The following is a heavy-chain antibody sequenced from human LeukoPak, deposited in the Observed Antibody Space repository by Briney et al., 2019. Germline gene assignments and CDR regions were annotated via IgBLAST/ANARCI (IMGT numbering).Heavy chain of an antibody. Sequence: EASVKVSCKASGGTFSSYAISWVRQAPGQGREWMGGIIPIFGTANYAQKFQGRVTITADESTSTAYMELSSLRSEDTAVYYCARDEGYLGADAFDIWGQGTMVTVSS. CDR3: ARDEGYLGADAFDI. J-gene: IGHJ3*02. CDR1: GGTFSSYA. CDR2: IIPIFGTA. V-gene: IGHV1-69*13. D-gene: IGHD1-26*01.